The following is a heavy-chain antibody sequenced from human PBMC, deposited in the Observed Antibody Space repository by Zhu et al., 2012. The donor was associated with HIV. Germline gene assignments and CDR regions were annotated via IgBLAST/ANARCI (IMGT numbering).Heavy chain of an antibody. V-gene: IGHV4-34*01. Sequence: QVQLQQWGAGPLKPSETLSLTCAVYGGSFSDSYWNWIRQPPGKGLEWIGEINHSGGTKYNPSLKSRVTILVDTSKNQFPLKLHSVTAADTAVYFCARKWGAAFDHWGQGSLVTVSS. J-gene: IGHJ5*02. D-gene: IGHD1-26*01. CDR1: GGSFSDSY. CDR3: ARKWGAAFDH. CDR2: INHSGGT.